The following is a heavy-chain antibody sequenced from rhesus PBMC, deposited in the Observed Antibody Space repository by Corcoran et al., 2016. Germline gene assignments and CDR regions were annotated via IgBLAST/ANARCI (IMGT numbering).Heavy chain of an antibody. J-gene: IGHJ4*01. CDR2: ISYAGDHT. V-gene: IGHV3S5*01. CDR3: AKAAYTSGWSFDY. CDR1: GFTFSNYG. D-gene: IGHD6S26*01. Sequence: EVQLVESGGGLVQPGGSLRLSCAASGFTFSNYGMSWVRQAPWKGLEWVSYISYAGDHTNYADSVKGRFTISRDNSKNTLSLQMNSLRPEDTAVYFCAKAAYTSGWSFDYWGQGVLVTVSS.